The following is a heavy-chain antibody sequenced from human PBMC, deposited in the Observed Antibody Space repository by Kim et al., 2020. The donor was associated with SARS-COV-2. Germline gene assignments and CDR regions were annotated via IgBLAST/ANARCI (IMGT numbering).Heavy chain of an antibody. CDR3: ARHSNIVVAPIDY. V-gene: IGHV4-39*01. Sequence: YNPSLQSRLPMSVATSKNQFSLKLSSVTAADTAVYYCARHSNIVVAPIDYCGQGTLFTVSS. D-gene: IGHD2-2*01. J-gene: IGHJ4*02.